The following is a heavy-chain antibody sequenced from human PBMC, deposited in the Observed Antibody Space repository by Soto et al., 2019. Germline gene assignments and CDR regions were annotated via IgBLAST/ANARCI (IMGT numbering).Heavy chain of an antibody. CDR3: AKDSNKYRSPLRGRYFDY. V-gene: IGHV3-23*01. Sequence: GGSLRLSCAASGFPFSSYVMSWFRQAPGEVLEWVSGISGGGRNTYYADSVKGRFTISRDNSKNTLLLKMNSLGAEDTAVYYCAKDSNKYRSPLRGRYFDYWGQGIGVTVSS. CDR1: GFPFSSYV. CDR2: ISGGGRNT. D-gene: IGHD1-1*01. J-gene: IGHJ4*02.